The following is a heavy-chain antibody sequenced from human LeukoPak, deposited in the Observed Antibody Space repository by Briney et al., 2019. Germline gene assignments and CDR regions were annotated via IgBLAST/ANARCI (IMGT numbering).Heavy chain of an antibody. V-gene: IGHV3-64*01. D-gene: IGHD4-17*01. CDR2: ISSNGGST. CDR3: AKCPGRYGDYGPFDY. CDR1: GFTFSSYA. Sequence: GGSLRLSCAASGFTFSSYAMHWVRQAPGKGLEYVSAISSNGGSTYYANSVKGRFTISRDNSKNTLYLQMGSLRAEDTAVYYCAKCPGRYGDYGPFDYWGQGTLVTVSS. J-gene: IGHJ4*02.